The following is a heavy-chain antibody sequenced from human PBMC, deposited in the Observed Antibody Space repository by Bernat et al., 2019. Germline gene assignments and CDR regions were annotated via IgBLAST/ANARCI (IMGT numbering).Heavy chain of an antibody. V-gene: IGHV4-59*01. J-gene: IGHJ4*02. CDR3: AREISSAYYHFDY. CDR1: GASIRSNY. D-gene: IGHD6-19*01. Sequence: QVQLQESGPGLVKPSETLSLTCIVSGASIRSNYWSWIWQPPGKGLEWIGYFDYTGSTNYNPSLKSRVTISGDTSRNQFSLKLYSVTAADTAVYYCAREISSAYYHFDYWGQGILVTVSS. CDR2: FDYTGST.